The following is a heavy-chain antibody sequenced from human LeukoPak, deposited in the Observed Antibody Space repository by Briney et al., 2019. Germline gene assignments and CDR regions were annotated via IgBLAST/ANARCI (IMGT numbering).Heavy chain of an antibody. CDR3: ARLVGTTSACIDY. CDR2: IKQDRSEK. CDR1: GFTFTNYW. D-gene: IGHD1-26*01. Sequence: GGSLRLSCAASGFTFTNYWMSWVRQAPGKGLELVANIKQDRSEKYYVDSVKGRFTISRDNAKNSLYLQMNSLRAEDTTVYYCARLVGTTSACIDYWGHGTLVTVSS. V-gene: IGHV3-7*01. J-gene: IGHJ4*01.